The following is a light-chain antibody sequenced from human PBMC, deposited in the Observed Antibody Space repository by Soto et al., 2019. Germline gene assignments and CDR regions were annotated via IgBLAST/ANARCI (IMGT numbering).Light chain of an antibody. Sequence: FVLTQSPATLFLSPGERATLSCRASQSVSSYLAWYQQKPGQAPRPLIYDISNRATGIPARFSGSGSGTDFTLTISSIEPEDSAVYYCQQRHMWPITFGQGTRLEIK. CDR1: QSVSSY. J-gene: IGKJ5*01. CDR2: DIS. CDR3: QQRHMWPIT. V-gene: IGKV3-11*01.